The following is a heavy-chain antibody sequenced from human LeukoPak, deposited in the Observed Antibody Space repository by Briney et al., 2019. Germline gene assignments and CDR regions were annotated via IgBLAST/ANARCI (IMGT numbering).Heavy chain of an antibody. V-gene: IGHV1-2*02. CDR3: STVGPVWFGELFA. D-gene: IGHD3-10*01. J-gene: IGHJ5*02. CDR1: GYTFTGYY. Sequence: ASVTVSCKASGYTFTGYYMHWVRQAPGQGLEWMGWINPNSGGTNYAQKFQGRVTITGDPSISTAYVELSRLRSDDTALYYCSTVGPVWFGELFAWGQGTLVTVSS. CDR2: INPNSGGT.